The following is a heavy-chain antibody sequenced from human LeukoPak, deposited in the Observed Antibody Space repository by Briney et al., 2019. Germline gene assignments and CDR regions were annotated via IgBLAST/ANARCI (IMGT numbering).Heavy chain of an antibody. CDR1: GFTFDDYA. J-gene: IGHJ4*02. D-gene: IGHD2-2*01. CDR2: ISWNSGSI. V-gene: IGHV3-9*03. CDR3: AKELGYCSSTSCWYYFDY. Sequence: GGSLRLSCAASGFTFDDYAMHWVRQAPGKGLEWVSGISWNSGSIGYADSVKGRFTISRDNAKNSLYLQMNSLRAEDMALYYCAKELGYCSSTSCWYYFDYWGQGTLVTVSS.